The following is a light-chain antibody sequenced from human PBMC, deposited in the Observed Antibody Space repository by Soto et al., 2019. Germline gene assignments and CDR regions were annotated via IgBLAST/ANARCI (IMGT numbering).Light chain of an antibody. CDR3: YPYDGSAYT. CDR1: QSVSSSY. V-gene: IGKV3-20*01. J-gene: IGKJ2*01. CDR2: GAS. Sequence: EIVLTQSPGTLSLSPGERVTLSCRASQSVSSSYLAWYQQKPGQAPRLPIYGASCRATGIPDRFTGSGSGTDFAIHISSLEPDAVAVCYCYPYDGSAYTFGQ.